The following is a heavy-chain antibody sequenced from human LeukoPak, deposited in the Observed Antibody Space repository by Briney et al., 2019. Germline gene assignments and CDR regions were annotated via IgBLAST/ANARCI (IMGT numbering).Heavy chain of an antibody. CDR1: GGSFSGYY. D-gene: IGHD3-10*01. CDR3: ARKAVNKGRGSNKTNRFDP. J-gene: IGHJ5*02. V-gene: IGHV4-34*01. CDR2: INHSGST. Sequence: PSETLSLTCAVYGGSFSGYYWSWIRQPPGKGLEWIGEINHSGSTNYNPSLKSRVTISVDTSKNQFSLKLSSVTAADTAVYYCARKAVNKGRGSNKTNRFDPWGQGTLVNGPS.